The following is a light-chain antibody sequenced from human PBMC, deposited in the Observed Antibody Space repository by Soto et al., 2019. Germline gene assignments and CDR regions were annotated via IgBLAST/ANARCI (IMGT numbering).Light chain of an antibody. CDR1: SSGVGGYNY. J-gene: IGLJ1*01. CDR2: DVT. V-gene: IGLV2-14*03. Sequence: QCVLTQPASVSGSPGQSITISCTGTSSGVGGYNYVSWYQHHPGKAPKLIIYDVTNRPSGVSNPFSGSKSGSTASLTISGLQPEDEADYYCSSYTTSNTRQIVFGTGTKVTVL. CDR3: SSYTTSNTRQIV.